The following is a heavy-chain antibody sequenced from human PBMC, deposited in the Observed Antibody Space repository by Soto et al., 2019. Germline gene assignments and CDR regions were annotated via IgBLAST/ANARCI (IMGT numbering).Heavy chain of an antibody. V-gene: IGHV4-30-4*01. D-gene: IGHD7-27*01. CDR1: GDSISNLDYF. Sequence: SETLSLTCSVSGDSISNLDYFWAWIRQPPGQALEYIGYIYKSASTYYNPSFESRVAISVDTSKSQFSLNVTSVTAADTAVYFCARGRYCLTGRCFPNWFDSWGQGALVTVSS. CDR3: ARGRYCLTGRCFPNWFDS. J-gene: IGHJ5*01. CDR2: IYKSAST.